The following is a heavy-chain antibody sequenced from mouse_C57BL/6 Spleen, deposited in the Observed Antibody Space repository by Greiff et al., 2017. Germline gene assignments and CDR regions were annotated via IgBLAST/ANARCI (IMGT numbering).Heavy chain of an antibody. CDR3: ARSAYYDYDDWYFDV. CDR2: IYPGDGDT. J-gene: IGHJ1*03. CDR1: GYAFSSSW. Sequence: VQLVESGPELVKPGASVKISCKASGYAFSSSWMNWVKQRPGKGLEWIGRIYPGDGDTNYNGKFKGKATLTADKSSSTAYMQLSSLTSEDSAVYFCARSAYYDYDDWYFDVWGTGTTVTVSS. D-gene: IGHD2-4*01. V-gene: IGHV1-82*01.